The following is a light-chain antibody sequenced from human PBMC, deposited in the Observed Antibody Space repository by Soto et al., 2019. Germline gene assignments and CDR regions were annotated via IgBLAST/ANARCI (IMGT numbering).Light chain of an antibody. J-gene: IGKJ1*01. CDR1: QSVSSN. V-gene: IGKV3-15*01. Sequence: EIVMTQSPATLSVSPGERATLSCRASQSVSSNLAWYQQKPGQAPRLLIYGASTRATGIPARFSGSGSGTEFTLTISSLXXXXXXVYYCQQYNNWPWTFGQGTKVEIK. CDR2: GAS. CDR3: QQYNNWPWT.